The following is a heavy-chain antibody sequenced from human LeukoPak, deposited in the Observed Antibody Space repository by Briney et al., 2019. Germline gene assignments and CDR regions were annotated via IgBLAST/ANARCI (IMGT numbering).Heavy chain of an antibody. CDR3: ANTRSPYYYDSSGHTPDY. CDR2: ISGSGGST. J-gene: IGHJ4*02. V-gene: IGHV3-23*01. Sequence: PGGSLRLSCAASGFTFSSYGMSWVRQAPGKGLEWGSAISGSGGSTYYANSVKGRFTISRDNSKNTLYLQMNSLRAEDTAVYYCANTRSPYYYDSSGHTPDYWGQGTLVTVSS. D-gene: IGHD3-22*01. CDR1: GFTFSSYG.